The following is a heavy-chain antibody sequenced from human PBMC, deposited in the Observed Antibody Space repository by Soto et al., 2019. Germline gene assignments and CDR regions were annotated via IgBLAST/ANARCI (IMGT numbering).Heavy chain of an antibody. J-gene: IGHJ6*02. CDR2: IIPIFGTA. CDR1: GGTFSSYA. CDR3: ARDQVLRYGDYATPKNYYYYGMDV. Sequence: ASVKVSCKASGGTFSSYAISWVRQAPGQGLEWMGGIIPIFGTANYAQKFQGRVTITADESTSTAYMELSSLRSEDTAVYYCARDQVLRYGDYATPKNYYYYGMDVWGQGTTVTVSS. D-gene: IGHD4-17*01. V-gene: IGHV1-69*13.